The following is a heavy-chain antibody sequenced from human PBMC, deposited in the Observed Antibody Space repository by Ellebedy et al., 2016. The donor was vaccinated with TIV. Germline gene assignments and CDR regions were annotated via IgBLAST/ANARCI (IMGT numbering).Heavy chain of an antibody. CDR2: IGASDGAT. D-gene: IGHD3-10*01. V-gene: IGHV3-23*01. CDR1: GFIFNTYT. J-gene: IGHJ4*02. Sequence: GGSLRLSXAASGFIFNTYTMSWVRQAPGKGLEWISVIGASDGATSYADSVRGRFTISRDNSKNTLYLEMNSLRAEDTAVYYCAKEDYYPGLDLDYWGQGTLVTVSS. CDR3: AKEDYYPGLDLDY.